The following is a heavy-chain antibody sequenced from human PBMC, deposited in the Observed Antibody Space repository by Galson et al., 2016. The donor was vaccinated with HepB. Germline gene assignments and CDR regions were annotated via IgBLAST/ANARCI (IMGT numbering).Heavy chain of an antibody. CDR1: GDTFTNYY. J-gene: IGHJ4*02. CDR3: ARDRSRGYYDL. Sequence: SVKVSCKASGDTFTNYYIHWVRQAPGQGLEWMGIINPTGGSTNYAQKFQGRVTMTRDTSTTTVYMELSSLRSEDTAVYYCARDRSRGYYDLWGQGTLVTVSS. V-gene: IGHV1-46*01. D-gene: IGHD3-22*01. CDR2: INPTGGST.